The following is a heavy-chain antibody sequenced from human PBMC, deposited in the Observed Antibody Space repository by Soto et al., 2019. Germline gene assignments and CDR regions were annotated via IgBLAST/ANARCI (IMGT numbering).Heavy chain of an antibody. D-gene: IGHD3-22*01. V-gene: IGHV4-39*01. Sequence: PSETLSLTCTVSGGSISSSSYYWGWIRQPPGKGLEWMVSIYYSGSTYYNPSLKSRVTISVDTSKNQFSLKLSSVTAADTAVYYCARPKNPYYYDSSGGDYWGQGTLVTVSS. CDR2: IYYSGST. J-gene: IGHJ4*02. CDR3: ARPKNPYYYDSSGGDY. CDR1: GGSISSSSYY.